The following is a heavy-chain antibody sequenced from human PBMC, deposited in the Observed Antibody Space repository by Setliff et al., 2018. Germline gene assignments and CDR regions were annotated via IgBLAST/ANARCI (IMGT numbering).Heavy chain of an antibody. CDR2: INHRGST. V-gene: IGHV4-34*01. CDR1: GGTFSDYH. CDR3: ARGSLRMRVRGVTHGEYFQH. J-gene: IGHJ1*01. D-gene: IGHD3-10*01. Sequence: SETLSLTCAAYGGTFSDYHWTWIRQSPEKGLEWIGEINHRGSTNYNPSLKSRVTISIDTSRDRFSLKLISMIAADTAVYYCARGSLRMRVRGVTHGEYFQHWGQGTLVTVSS.